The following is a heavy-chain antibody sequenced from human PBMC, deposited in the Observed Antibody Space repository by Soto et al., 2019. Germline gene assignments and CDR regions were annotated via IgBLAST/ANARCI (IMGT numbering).Heavy chain of an antibody. CDR3: ARDYYGSGSYYPRPRNRYGMDV. V-gene: IGHV3-33*01. J-gene: IGHJ6*02. CDR2: IWYGGSNK. Sequence: GGSLRLSCAASGFTFSSYGMHWVRQAPGKGLEWVAVIWYGGSNKYYADSVKGRFTISRDNSKNTLYLQMNSLRAEDTAVYYCARDYYGSGSYYPRPRNRYGMDVWGQGTTVTVSS. D-gene: IGHD3-10*01. CDR1: GFTFSSYG.